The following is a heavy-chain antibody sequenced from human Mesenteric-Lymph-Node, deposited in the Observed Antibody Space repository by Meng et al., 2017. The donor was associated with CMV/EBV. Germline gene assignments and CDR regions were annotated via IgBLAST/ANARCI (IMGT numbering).Heavy chain of an antibody. V-gene: IGHV1-46*01. Sequence: ASVKVSCKASGYTFTSYYMHWVRQAPGQGLEWMGIINPSGGSTNYAQKFQGRVTITTDKATNTAYLELSSLTSEDTAVYYCATVGGSLGYQLLLGHFQHWGQGTLVTVSS. J-gene: IGHJ1*01. D-gene: IGHD2-2*01. CDR2: INPSGGST. CDR1: GYTFTSYY. CDR3: ATVGGSLGYQLLLGHFQH.